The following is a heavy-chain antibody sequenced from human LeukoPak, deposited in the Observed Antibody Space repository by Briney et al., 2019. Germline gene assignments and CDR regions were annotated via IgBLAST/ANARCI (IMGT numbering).Heavy chain of an antibody. CDR1: GYTFTSYY. CDR2: INPSGGST. J-gene: IGHJ1*01. D-gene: IGHD2-21*01. V-gene: IGHV1-46*01. CDR3: ARDCGDCYGAEYFQH. Sequence: ASVKVSCKASGYTFTSYYMHWVRQAPGQGLEWMGIINPSGGSTSYAQKFQGRVTMTRDTSTSTVYMELSSLRSEDTAVYYCARDCGDCYGAEYFQHWGQGTLVTVSS.